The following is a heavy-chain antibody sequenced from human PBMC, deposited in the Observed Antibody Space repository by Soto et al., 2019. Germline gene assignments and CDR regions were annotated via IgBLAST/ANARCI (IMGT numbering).Heavy chain of an antibody. CDR3: ATSPFFCSGGICYSYGMDV. D-gene: IGHD2-15*01. CDR2: IIPILGIV. V-gene: IGHV1-69*02. Sequence: QVQLVQSGAEVKKPGSSVKVSCKASGGTFSRYTITWVRQAPGQGLEWMGRIIPILGIVNYAQKFQGRVTIAADESTSTDYMQLSSLRAEDTALYYCATSPFFCSGGICYSYGMDVWGQGTTVTVSS. CDR1: GGTFSRYT. J-gene: IGHJ6*02.